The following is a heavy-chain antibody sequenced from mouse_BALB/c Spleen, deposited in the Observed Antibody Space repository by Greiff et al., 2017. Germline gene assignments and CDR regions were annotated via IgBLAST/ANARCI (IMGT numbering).Heavy chain of an antibody. V-gene: IGHV1-7*01. CDR1: GYTFTSYW. Sequence: QVHVKQSGAELAKPGASVKMSCKASGYTFTSYWMHWVKQRPGQGLEWIGYINPSTGYTEYNQKFKDKATLTADKSSSTAYMQLSSLTSEDSAVYYCARGGNYVGAMDYWGQGTSVTVSS. CDR2: INPSTGYT. J-gene: IGHJ4*01. D-gene: IGHD2-1*01. CDR3: ARGGNYVGAMDY.